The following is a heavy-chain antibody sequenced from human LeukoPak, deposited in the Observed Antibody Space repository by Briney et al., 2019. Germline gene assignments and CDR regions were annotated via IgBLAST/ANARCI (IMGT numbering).Heavy chain of an antibody. J-gene: IGHJ5*02. D-gene: IGHD3-10*01. CDR3: ARQYYYGSGSAGWFDR. CDR1: GFSFSDYY. V-gene: IGHV3-11*01. CDR2: ISSSGSTI. Sequence: GGSLRLSRAASGFSFSDYYMSWLRQAPGKGLGWVSYISSSGSTIYYADSVKGRLTISRDKAKNSLYLQMNSLRAEDTAVYYCARQYYYGSGSAGWFDRWGQGWLVTVSS.